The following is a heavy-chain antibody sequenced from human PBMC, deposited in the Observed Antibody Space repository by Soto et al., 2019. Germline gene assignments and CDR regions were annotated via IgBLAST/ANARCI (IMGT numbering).Heavy chain of an antibody. V-gene: IGHV1-24*01. CDR3: ATYSSRWYTLDFDY. D-gene: IGHD6-13*01. Sequence: SVKVSCKVSGYTLTELSMHWVRQAPGKGLEWMGGFDPEDGETIYAQKFQGRVTMTEDTSTDTAYMELSSLRSEDTAVYYCATYSSRWYTLDFDYWGQGTLVTVSS. CDR2: FDPEDGET. CDR1: GYTLTELS. J-gene: IGHJ4*02.